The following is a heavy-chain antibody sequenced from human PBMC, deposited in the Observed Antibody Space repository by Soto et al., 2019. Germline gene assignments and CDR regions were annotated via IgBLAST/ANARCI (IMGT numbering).Heavy chain of an antibody. CDR3: ARDHGGGGLTLEY. CDR1: GFTFSDYY. D-gene: IGHD3-16*01. Sequence: QVHLEETGGGLVKPGGSLRLYCTASGFTFSDYYMGWIRQAPGKGLEWVSDISNSGRITHHADSVEGRFTISRDNAKNSLYLQMNSLRPEDSDIYYCARDHGGGGLTLEYWGQGTLVTVSS. CDR2: ISNSGRIT. J-gene: IGHJ4*02. V-gene: IGHV3-11*01.